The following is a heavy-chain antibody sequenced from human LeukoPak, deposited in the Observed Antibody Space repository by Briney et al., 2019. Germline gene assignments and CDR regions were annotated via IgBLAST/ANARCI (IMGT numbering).Heavy chain of an antibody. CDR1: GVSISSYY. CDR3: ARGFEYNYGYTFGY. V-gene: IGHV4-59*01. Sequence: SETLSLTCTASGVSISSYYRSWIRQPPGKGLEWIGYIYSGSTDYNPSLKSRVTISVDTSKKQFSLQLSSVTAADTAVYYCARGFEYNYGYTFGYWGQGTLVTVSS. CDR2: IYSGST. D-gene: IGHD5-18*01. J-gene: IGHJ4*02.